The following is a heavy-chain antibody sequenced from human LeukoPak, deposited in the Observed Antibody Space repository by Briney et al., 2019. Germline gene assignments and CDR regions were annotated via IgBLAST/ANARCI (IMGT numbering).Heavy chain of an antibody. V-gene: IGHV3-21*01. D-gene: IGHD2-2*01. CDR1: GFTFSSYS. J-gene: IGHJ4*02. Sequence: GGSLRLSCAASGFTFSSYSMNWVRQAPGKGLEWVSSISSSSNYIYYADSVKGRFTISRDNAKNSLYLQMNSLRAEDTAVYYCARGGCSSTSCYLFGYWGQGTLVTVSS. CDR3: ARGGCSSTSCYLFGY. CDR2: ISSSSNYI.